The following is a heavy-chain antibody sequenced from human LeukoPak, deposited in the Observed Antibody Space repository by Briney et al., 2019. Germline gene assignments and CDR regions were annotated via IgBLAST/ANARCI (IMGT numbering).Heavy chain of an antibody. Sequence: GGPLRLSCAASGFTFSDYYINWIRQAPGKGLEWLSYISSGSIYTNYADSVKGRFTISRDNAKNSLYLQMNSLRAEDTAVYYCARKTGYSRGNAFDIWGQGTMVTVSS. V-gene: IGHV3-11*03. CDR1: GFTFSDYY. D-gene: IGHD3-9*01. CDR2: ISSGSIYT. CDR3: ARKTGYSRGNAFDI. J-gene: IGHJ3*02.